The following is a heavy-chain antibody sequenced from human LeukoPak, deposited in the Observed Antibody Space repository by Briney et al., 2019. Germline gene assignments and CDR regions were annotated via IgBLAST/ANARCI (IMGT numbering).Heavy chain of an antibody. CDR3: ARHAFGYDLFAGYYPVGGFDH. CDR1: GVSNSSGNHY. V-gene: IGHV4-61*01. CDR2: VHCCGNT. Sequence: SETLSLTCTVSGVSNSSGNHYWIDIRQPPGEDGECLACVHCCGNTNYNPSLKSRVTIPVHTSKNHLSLRLRSFTAAHAALFCCARHAFGYDLFAGYYPVGGFDHWAQGTRVGVSS. D-gene: IGHD3-9*01. J-gene: IGHJ4*02.